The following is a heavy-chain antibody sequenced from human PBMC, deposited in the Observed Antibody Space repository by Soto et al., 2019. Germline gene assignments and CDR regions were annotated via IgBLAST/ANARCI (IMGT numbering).Heavy chain of an antibody. CDR3: ARHPSKYCSSTSCRTYYYYMDV. CDR1: GFTFTSYD. D-gene: IGHD2-2*01. J-gene: IGHJ6*03. CDR2: MNPNSGNT. V-gene: IGHV1-8*01. Sequence: ASVKVSCKASGFTFTSYDIYWVRQSTGQGLEWMGWMNPNSGNTGYAQKFQGRVTMTRNTSISTAYMELSSLRSEDTAVYYCARHPSKYCSSTSCRTYYYYMDVWGKGTTVTVSS.